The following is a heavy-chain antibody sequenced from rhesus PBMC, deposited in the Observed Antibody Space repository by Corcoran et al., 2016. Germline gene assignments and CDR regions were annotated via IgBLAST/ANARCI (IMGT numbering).Heavy chain of an antibody. J-gene: IGHJ5-2*02. CDR2: ISGTSATT. Sequence: QVQLQESGPGLVKPSETLPLTCAVSGVSLYGNYWTWIRQSPGKVLVWIGYISGTSATTSSNPALGGRVTISKDTSQNQFSLILTSVTAADTAVYYCARDAISLDVWGRGVLVTVSS. CDR3: ARDAISLDV. V-gene: IGHV4-147*01. CDR1: GVSLYGNY.